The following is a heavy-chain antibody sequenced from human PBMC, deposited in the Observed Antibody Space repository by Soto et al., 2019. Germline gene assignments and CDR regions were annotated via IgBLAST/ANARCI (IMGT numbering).Heavy chain of an antibody. CDR2: MQPSTGRT. CDR1: GYSFTSLD. Sequence: ASVKVSCKASGYSFTSLDINWVRQTAGQGLEWMGWMQPSTGRTGYAQKFQGRVTMTRDTSINTAYMELTTLTSDDTAFYYCARDLALSIVVVPAAIHWGQGTLVTVSS. J-gene: IGHJ4*02. CDR3: ARDLALSIVVVPAAIH. V-gene: IGHV1-8*01. D-gene: IGHD2-2*01.